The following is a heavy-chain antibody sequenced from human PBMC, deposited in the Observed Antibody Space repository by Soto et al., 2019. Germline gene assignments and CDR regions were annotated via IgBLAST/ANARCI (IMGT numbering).Heavy chain of an antibody. Sequence: GASVKVSCKASGGTFSSYAISWVRQAPGQGLEWMGGIIPIFGTANYAQKFQGRVTITADESTSTAYMELSSLRSEDTAVYYCARGTLIAVAGTFACWFDPWGQGTLVTVSS. CDR3: ARGTLIAVAGTFACWFDP. V-gene: IGHV1-69*13. D-gene: IGHD6-19*01. CDR1: GGTFSSYA. CDR2: IIPIFGTA. J-gene: IGHJ5*02.